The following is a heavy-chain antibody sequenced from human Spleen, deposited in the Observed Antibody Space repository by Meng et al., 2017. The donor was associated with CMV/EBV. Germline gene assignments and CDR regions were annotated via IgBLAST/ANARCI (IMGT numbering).Heavy chain of an antibody. D-gene: IGHD1-26*01. V-gene: IGHV3-30*02. Sequence: GGSLRLSCAASGFTFSRYGMDWVRQGPGKGLEWVTFIENDGSNKYYADSVKGRFTISRDNFKNTVHLQINSLRVEDTALYYCVKFFRWDQPDDAFDIWGHGTMVTVSS. J-gene: IGHJ3*02. CDR1: GFTFSRYG. CDR2: IENDGSNK. CDR3: VKFFRWDQPDDAFDI.